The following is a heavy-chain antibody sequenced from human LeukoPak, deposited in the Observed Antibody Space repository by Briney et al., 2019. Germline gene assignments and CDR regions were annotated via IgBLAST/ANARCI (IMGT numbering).Heavy chain of an antibody. J-gene: IGHJ4*02. CDR2: INPDSGGT. CDR1: GYTFTGYY. Sequence: ASVKVSCKASGYTFTGYYMHWVRQAPGQGLEWMGRINPDSGGTNYAQKFQGRVTMSRDTSISAAYMELSRLRSDDTAVYYCARGEVGAIDYWGQGTLVTVSS. V-gene: IGHV1-2*06. CDR3: ARGEVGAIDY. D-gene: IGHD1-26*01.